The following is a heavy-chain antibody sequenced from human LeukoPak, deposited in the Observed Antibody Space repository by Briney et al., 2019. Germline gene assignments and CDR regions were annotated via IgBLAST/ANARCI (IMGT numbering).Heavy chain of an antibody. CDR3: AKDRVSSSSWFDY. CDR2: ISYDGSNK. D-gene: IGHD6-13*01. J-gene: IGHJ5*01. V-gene: IGHV3-30*18. CDR1: GFTFSSYG. Sequence: GGSLRLSCAASGFTFSSYGTHWVRQAPGKGLEWVAVISYDGSNKYYADSVKGRFTISRDNSKNTLYLQMNSLRAEDTAVYYCAKDRVSSSSWFDYWGQGTQVTVSS.